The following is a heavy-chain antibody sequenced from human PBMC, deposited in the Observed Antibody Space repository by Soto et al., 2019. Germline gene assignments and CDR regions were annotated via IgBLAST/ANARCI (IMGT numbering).Heavy chain of an antibody. CDR2: SSDYNGNT. CDR1: GYTFTSYG. J-gene: IGHJ5*02. CDR3: AGAASAWDEGDL. D-gene: IGHD1-26*01. V-gene: IGHV1-18*04. Sequence: QVQLVQSEAEVKKPGASVKVSCKASGYTFTSYGISWVRQAPGQGLEWMGWSSDYNGNTNYAQKLQGRVTMTTDTTTSAAYMELRSERSDDTSVYYCAGAASAWDEGDLWGQGTLVTVSS.